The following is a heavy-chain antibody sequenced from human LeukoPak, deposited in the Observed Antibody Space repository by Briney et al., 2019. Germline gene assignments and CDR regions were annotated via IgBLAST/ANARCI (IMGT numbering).Heavy chain of an antibody. D-gene: IGHD3-10*01. J-gene: IGHJ4*02. CDR1: GGSFSGYY. Sequence: PSETLSLTCAVYGGSFSGYYWSWIRQPPGKGLEWIGEINHSGSTNYNPSLKSRVTISVDTSKNQFSLELSSVTAADTAVYYCAREGVRESLGDDYWGQGTLVTVSS. CDR2: INHSGST. V-gene: IGHV4-34*01. CDR3: AREGVRESLGDDY.